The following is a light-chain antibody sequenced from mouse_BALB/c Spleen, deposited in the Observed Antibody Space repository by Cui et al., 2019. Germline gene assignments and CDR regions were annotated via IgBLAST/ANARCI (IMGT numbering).Light chain of an antibody. V-gene: IGKV4-80*01. CDR1: SSVSY. CDR3: HQWSSYPWT. J-gene: IGKJ1*01. Sequence: QIVLTQSPAIMSASLGEEITLTCSASSSVSYMHWYQQKSGPSPKLLIYGTSNLASGVPSRFSGSGSGTFYSLTIRRVEAEDAANYYCHQWSSYPWTFGGGTKLEIK. CDR2: GTS.